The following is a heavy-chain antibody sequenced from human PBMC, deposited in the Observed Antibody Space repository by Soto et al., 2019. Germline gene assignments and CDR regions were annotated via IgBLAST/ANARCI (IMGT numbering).Heavy chain of an antibody. V-gene: IGHV4-31*03. Sequence: QVQLQESGPGLVKPSQTLSLTCTVSGASISSGGYYWSWIRQHPGKGLDWIGYIYYSGSTCYNPYLKCRVTISVDTAKNPFSLKLSSVTAADTAGYYCAASCVGFRGFHYSGMDVLGQVTTVTFSS. CDR3: AASCVGFRGFHYSGMDV. CDR1: GASISSGGYY. D-gene: IGHD5-12*01. CDR2: IYYSGST. J-gene: IGHJ6*02.